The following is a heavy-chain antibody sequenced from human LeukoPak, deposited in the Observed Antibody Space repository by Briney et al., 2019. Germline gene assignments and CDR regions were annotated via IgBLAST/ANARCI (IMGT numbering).Heavy chain of an antibody. Sequence: SETLSLTCTVSGGSISSSSYYWGWIRQPPGKGLEWIGSIYYSGSTNYNPSLKSRVTMSVDTSKNQFSLKLSSVTAADTAVYYCAREGRVPIDAFDIWGRGTMVTVSS. J-gene: IGHJ3*02. CDR3: AREGRVPIDAFDI. V-gene: IGHV4-39*07. D-gene: IGHD2-2*02. CDR1: GGSISSSSYY. CDR2: IYYSGST.